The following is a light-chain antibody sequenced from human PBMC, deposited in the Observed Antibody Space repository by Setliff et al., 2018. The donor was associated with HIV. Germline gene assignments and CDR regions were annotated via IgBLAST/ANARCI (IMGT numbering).Light chain of an antibody. CDR2: DDT. CDR3: LVWDSNSDHVV. V-gene: IGLV3-21*03. CDR1: NIGGRS. Sequence: SYALTQPPSVSVAPGKAATLTCGGNNIGGRSVNWYQQRPGQAPVLVVHDDTDRPSGIPERFSGSNSGDTATLTISRVEAGDEADYYCLVWDSNSDHVVFGGGTKVTVL. J-gene: IGLJ2*01.